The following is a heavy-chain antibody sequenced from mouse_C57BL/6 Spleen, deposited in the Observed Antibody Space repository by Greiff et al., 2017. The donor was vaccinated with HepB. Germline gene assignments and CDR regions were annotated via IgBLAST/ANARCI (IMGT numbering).Heavy chain of an antibody. CDR2: IYPGSGST. D-gene: IGHD1-1*01. CDR3: ARRDYGSSSWFAY. CDR1: GYTFTSYW. Sequence: QVQLQQPGAELVKPGASVKMSCKASGYTFTSYWITWAKQRPGQGLEWIGDIYPGSGSTNYNEKFKSKATLTVDTSSSTAYMQLSSLTSEDSAVYYCARRDYGSSSWFAYWGQGTLVTVSA. J-gene: IGHJ3*01. V-gene: IGHV1-55*01.